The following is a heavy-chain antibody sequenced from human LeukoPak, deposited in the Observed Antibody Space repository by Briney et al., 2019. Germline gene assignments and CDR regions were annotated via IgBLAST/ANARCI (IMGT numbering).Heavy chain of an antibody. Sequence: PGGSLRLSCAASGFTFDDYAMHWVRQAPGKGLEWVSGISWNSGSIGYAVSVKGRFTISRDNAKNSLYLQMNSLRAEDTALYYCAKDRADSSGYYYDYWGQGTLVTVSS. D-gene: IGHD3-22*01. CDR2: ISWNSGSI. J-gene: IGHJ4*02. CDR1: GFTFDDYA. CDR3: AKDRADSSGYYYDY. V-gene: IGHV3-9*01.